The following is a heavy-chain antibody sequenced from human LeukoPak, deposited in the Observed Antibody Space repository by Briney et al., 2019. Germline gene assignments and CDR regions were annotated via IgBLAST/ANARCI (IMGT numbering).Heavy chain of an antibody. CDR2: INPNFGKA. Sequence: PAASVKVSCKASGGTFTSYAIRWVRQAPGQGLEWMGWINPNFGKANNAQKFQGRVAITTEAYTSTAYMEMSSLRSEDSAVYFCARGPNVAKIAIDVWGKGTTVTVSS. CDR1: GGTFTSYA. D-gene: IGHD2-15*01. CDR3: ARGPNVAKIAIDV. V-gene: IGHV1-69*05. J-gene: IGHJ6*03.